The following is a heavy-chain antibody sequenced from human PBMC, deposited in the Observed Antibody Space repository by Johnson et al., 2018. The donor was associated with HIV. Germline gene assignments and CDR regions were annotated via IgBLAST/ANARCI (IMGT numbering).Heavy chain of an antibody. D-gene: IGHD6-13*01. CDR2: IWYDGSNK. V-gene: IGHV3-33*06. CDR1: GFTFSSYG. J-gene: IGHJ3*02. CDR3: AKVRSSSWYDAFDI. Sequence: QVQLVESGGGVVQPGRSLRLSCAASGFTFSSYGMHWVRQAPGKGLEWVAFIWYDGSNKYYADSVKGRFTISRDNSKNTLYLQMNSLRIEDTAVYYCAKVRSSSWYDAFDIWGQGTMVTVSS.